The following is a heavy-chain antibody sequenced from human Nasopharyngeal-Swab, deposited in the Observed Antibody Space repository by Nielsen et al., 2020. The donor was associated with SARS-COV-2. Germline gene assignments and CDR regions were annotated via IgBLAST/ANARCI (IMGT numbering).Heavy chain of an antibody. CDR1: GFTVSSSY. CDR3: TRDIGGKYGY. J-gene: IGHJ4*02. Sequence: GESLKISCAASGFTVSSSYMNWVRQAPGKGLEWVACMRNSGGSTYYAASVKGRFTISRDNAENSLYLQMNSLRGEDTAVYYCTRDIGGKYGYWGQGNLVTVSS. CDR2: MRNSGGST. D-gene: IGHD4-23*01. V-gene: IGHV3-48*01.